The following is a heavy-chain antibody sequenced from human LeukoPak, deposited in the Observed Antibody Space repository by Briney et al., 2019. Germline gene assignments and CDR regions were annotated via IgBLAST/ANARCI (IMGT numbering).Heavy chain of an antibody. J-gene: IGHJ5*02. D-gene: IGHD4-11*01. Sequence: SETLSLTCTVSGGSISSHYWSWVRQAPGKGLEWVGYIFYSGTTNYSASLKSRVTISLDTSKNQFSLSLTSVTTADTAVYFCARTGDYSKSTGGWFDPWGQGTLVSVSS. V-gene: IGHV4-59*11. CDR3: ARTGDYSKSTGGWFDP. CDR1: GGSISSHY. CDR2: IFYSGTT.